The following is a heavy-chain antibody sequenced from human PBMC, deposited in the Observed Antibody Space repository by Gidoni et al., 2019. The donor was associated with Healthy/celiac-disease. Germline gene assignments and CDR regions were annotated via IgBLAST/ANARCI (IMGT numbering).Heavy chain of an antibody. Sequence: EVQLVESGGGLIQPGGSLRLSCAASGFTVSSNYMSWVGQAPGKGLEWVSVIYSGGSTYYADSVKGRFTISRDNSKNTLYLQMNSLRAEDTAVYYCASIPRGNYFDYWGQGTLVTVSS. V-gene: IGHV3-53*01. CDR3: ASIPRGNYFDY. J-gene: IGHJ4*02. CDR1: GFTVSSNY. D-gene: IGHD3-16*01. CDR2: IYSGGST.